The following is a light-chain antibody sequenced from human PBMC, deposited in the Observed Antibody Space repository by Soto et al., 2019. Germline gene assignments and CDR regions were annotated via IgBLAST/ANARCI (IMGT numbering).Light chain of an antibody. CDR2: GAS. V-gene: IGKV3-15*01. J-gene: IGKJ5*01. CDR3: QQYNNWPPSIT. Sequence: EIVMTPSPVTLSVSPVERATLSCRASQNINNNLAWYQQKPGQAPRLLIYGASTRATGISARFSGGGSGTEFTLSISSLQSEDFAVYYCQQYNNWPPSITFGQGTRLEIK. CDR1: QNINNN.